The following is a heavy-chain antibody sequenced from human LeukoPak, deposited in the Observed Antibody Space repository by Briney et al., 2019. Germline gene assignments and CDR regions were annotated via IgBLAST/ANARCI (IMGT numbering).Heavy chain of an antibody. Sequence: GESLKISCAASGFTVSSNYMSWVRQAPGKGLEWVSVIYSGGSTYYADSVKGRFTISRDNSKNTLYLQMNSLRAEDTAVYYCARDRFRATVTQYYYYGMDVWGQGTTVTVSS. CDR2: IYSGGST. CDR3: ARDRFRATVTQYYYYGMDV. D-gene: IGHD4-17*01. V-gene: IGHV3-66*01. CDR1: GFTVSSNY. J-gene: IGHJ6*02.